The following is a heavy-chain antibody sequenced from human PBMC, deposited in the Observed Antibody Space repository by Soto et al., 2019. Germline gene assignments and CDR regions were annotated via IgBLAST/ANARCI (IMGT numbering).Heavy chain of an antibody. CDR1: GFTFSSYW. V-gene: IGHV3-7*01. J-gene: IGHJ6*02. D-gene: IGHD3-10*01. CDR3: ARIASSGRGWDV. CDR2: IKQDGSEE. Sequence: EVQLVESGGGLVQPGGSLRLSCVDSGFTFSSYWMSWVRQAPVKGLEWVGNIKQDGSEENYVDSVKGRFTISRDNAKTSMYLQRITLRAEDTAVYYWARIASSGRGWDVWGQGTTVVVSS.